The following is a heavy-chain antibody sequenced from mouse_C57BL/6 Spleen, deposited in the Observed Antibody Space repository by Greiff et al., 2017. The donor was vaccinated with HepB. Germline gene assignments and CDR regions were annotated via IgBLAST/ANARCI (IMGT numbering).Heavy chain of an antibody. CDR2: INPNYGTT. CDR3: ARGVYYYGSSPYYYAMDY. Sequence: EVQLVESGPELVKPGASVKISCKASGYSFTDYNMNWVKQSNGKSLEWIGVINPNYGTTSYNQKFKGKATLTVDQSSSTAYMQLNSLTSEDSAVYYCARGVYYYGSSPYYYAMDYWGQGTSVTVSS. V-gene: IGHV1-39*01. J-gene: IGHJ4*01. CDR1: GYSFTDYN. D-gene: IGHD1-1*01.